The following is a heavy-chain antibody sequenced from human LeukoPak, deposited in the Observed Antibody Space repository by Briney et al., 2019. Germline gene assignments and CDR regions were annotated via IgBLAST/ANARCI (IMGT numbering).Heavy chain of an antibody. CDR1: GFTFSDYY. D-gene: IGHD3-3*01. CDR3: ARDERFLEWLQGAFDI. Sequence: PGGSLRLSCAASGFTFSDYYMNWVRQAPGKGLEWVSSISSSSSYIYYADSVKGRFTISRDNAKNSLYLQMNSLRAEDTAVYYCARDERFLEWLQGAFDIWGQGTMVTVSA. V-gene: IGHV3-21*01. CDR2: ISSSSSYI. J-gene: IGHJ3*02.